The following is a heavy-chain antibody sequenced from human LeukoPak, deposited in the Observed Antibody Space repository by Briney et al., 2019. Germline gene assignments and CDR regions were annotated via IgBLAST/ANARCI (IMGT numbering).Heavy chain of an antibody. D-gene: IGHD2-15*01. CDR2: INHSGST. J-gene: IGHJ6*02. Sequence: SETLSLTCPVYAGSFSGYYWSWIRQPPGKGLEWIGEINHSGSTNYNPSLKSRVTISVYTSKNQFSLKLGAVTAADTAVYYCARGRDRGVVVVAAMSGMDVWGQGTTVTVSS. CDR1: AGSFSGYY. V-gene: IGHV4-34*01. CDR3: ARGRDRGVVVVAAMSGMDV.